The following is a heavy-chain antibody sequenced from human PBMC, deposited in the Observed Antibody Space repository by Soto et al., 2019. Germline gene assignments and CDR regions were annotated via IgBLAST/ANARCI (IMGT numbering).Heavy chain of an antibody. CDR3: ARDQLTGSSSWYQDYYYYGMDV. J-gene: IGHJ6*02. Sequence: ASVKVSCKASGYTFTSYGISWVRQAPGQGLEWMGWISAYNGNSNYAQKLQGRVTMTTDTSTSTAYMELRSLRSDDTAVYYCARDQLTGSSSWYQDYYYYGMDVWGQGTTVTVSS. CDR2: ISAYNGNS. D-gene: IGHD6-13*01. CDR1: GYTFTSYG. V-gene: IGHV1-18*04.